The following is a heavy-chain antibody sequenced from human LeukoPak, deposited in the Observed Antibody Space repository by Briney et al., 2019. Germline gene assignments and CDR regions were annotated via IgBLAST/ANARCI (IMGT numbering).Heavy chain of an antibody. V-gene: IGHV4-59*11. CDR1: GASISSHH. CDR2: IYPSGST. Sequence: SETLSLTCTVTGASISSHHWSWIRQSPEMGLEWIGYIYPSGSTNYNPALKSRVTISVDLSKNQVSLKLTSVISADTAVYFCAREGEEYSWFDPWGQGTRVTVSS. D-gene: IGHD3-10*01. J-gene: IGHJ5*02. CDR3: AREGEEYSWFDP.